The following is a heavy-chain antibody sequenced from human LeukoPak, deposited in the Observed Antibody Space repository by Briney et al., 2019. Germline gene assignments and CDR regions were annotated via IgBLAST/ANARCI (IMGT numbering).Heavy chain of an antibody. J-gene: IGHJ4*02. CDR3: ARDFVDTVMVVDY. CDR1: GYTFTSYG. V-gene: IGHV1-18*01. Sequence: SVKVSCKASGYTFTSYGISWVRQAPGQGLEWMGWISAYNGNTNYAQKFQDRVTMTTDTPTSTAYMELRSLRSDDTAVYYCARDFVDTVMVVDYWGQGTLVTVSS. CDR2: ISAYNGNT. D-gene: IGHD5-18*01.